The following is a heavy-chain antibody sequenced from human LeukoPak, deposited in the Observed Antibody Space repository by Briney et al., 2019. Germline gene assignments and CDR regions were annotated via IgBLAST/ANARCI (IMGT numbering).Heavy chain of an antibody. J-gene: IGHJ4*02. V-gene: IGHV4-59*01. CDR3: ARIGRPGVVIYYFDY. D-gene: IGHD3-3*01. CDR2: IYYSGST. CDR1: GGSISSCY. Sequence: SETLSLTCTVSGGSISSCYWSWIRQPPGKGLEWIGYIYYSGSTNYNPSLKSRVTISVDTSKNQFSLKLSSVTAADTAVYYCARIGRPGVVIYYFDYWGQGTLVTVSS.